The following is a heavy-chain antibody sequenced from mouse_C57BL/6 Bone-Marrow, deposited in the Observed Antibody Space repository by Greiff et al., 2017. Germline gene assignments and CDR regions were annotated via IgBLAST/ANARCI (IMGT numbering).Heavy chain of an antibody. D-gene: IGHD1-1*01. CDR2: IYPRSGNT. J-gene: IGHJ1*03. Sequence: QVQLQQSGAELARPGASVKLSCKASGYTFTSYGISWVKQRTGQGLEWIGEIYPRSGNTYYNEKFKGKATLTADKSSSPDYMVLRSQHSENSAVCFCAISTVTTVGIVWGTGTTVTVSS. CDR3: AISTVTTVGIV. V-gene: IGHV1-81*01. CDR1: GYTFTSYG.